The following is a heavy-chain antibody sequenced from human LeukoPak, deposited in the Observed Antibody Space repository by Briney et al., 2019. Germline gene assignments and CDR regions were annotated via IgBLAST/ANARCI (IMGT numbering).Heavy chain of an antibody. Sequence: QSGGSLRLSCAASGFTFSSYWMHWVRQAPGKGLEWVSRINSDGSSTSYADSVKGRFTISRDNAKNTLYLQMNSLRAEDTAVYYCANSGVMEYYGMDVWGQGTTVTVSS. CDR1: GFTFSSYW. CDR2: INSDGSST. CDR3: ANSGVMEYYGMDV. D-gene: IGHD3-16*01. V-gene: IGHV3-74*01. J-gene: IGHJ6*02.